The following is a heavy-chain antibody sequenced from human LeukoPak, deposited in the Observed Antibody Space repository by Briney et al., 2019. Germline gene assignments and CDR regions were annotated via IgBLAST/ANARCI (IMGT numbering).Heavy chain of an antibody. Sequence: SETLSLTCAVYGGSFSGYYWSWIRQPPGKGLEWIGEINHSGSTNYNPSLKSRVTISVDTSKNQFSLKLSSVTAADTAVYYCARHRGTLYLFDYWGQGTLVTVSS. CDR1: GGSFSGYY. J-gene: IGHJ4*02. V-gene: IGHV4-34*01. CDR2: INHSGST. CDR3: ARHRGTLYLFDY. D-gene: IGHD2-2*02.